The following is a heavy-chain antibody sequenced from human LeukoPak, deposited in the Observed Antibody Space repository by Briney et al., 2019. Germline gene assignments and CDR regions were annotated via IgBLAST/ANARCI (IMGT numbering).Heavy chain of an antibody. V-gene: IGHV4-31*03. Sequence: SETLSLTCTVSGGSISSGGYYWSWIRRHPGKGLEWIGYIYYSGSTYYNPSLKSRVTISVGTSKNQFSLKLSSVTAADTAVYYCARGVGSGWYWFDPWGQGTLVTVSS. J-gene: IGHJ5*02. CDR3: ARGVGSGWYWFDP. D-gene: IGHD6-19*01. CDR1: GGSISSGGYY. CDR2: IYYSGST.